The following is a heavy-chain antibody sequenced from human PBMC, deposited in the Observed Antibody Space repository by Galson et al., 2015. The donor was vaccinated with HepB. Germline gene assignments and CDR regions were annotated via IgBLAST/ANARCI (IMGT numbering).Heavy chain of an antibody. CDR1: GYTFTSYA. J-gene: IGHJ4*02. V-gene: IGHV1-3*01. CDR2: INAGNGNT. D-gene: IGHD5-12*01. Sequence: SVKVSCKASGYTFTSYAMHWVRQAPGQRLEWMGWINAGNGNTKYSQKFQGRVTITRDTSASTAYMELSSLRSEDTAVYYCAIGYSGYDLIDYWGQGTLVTVSS. CDR3: AIGYSGYDLIDY.